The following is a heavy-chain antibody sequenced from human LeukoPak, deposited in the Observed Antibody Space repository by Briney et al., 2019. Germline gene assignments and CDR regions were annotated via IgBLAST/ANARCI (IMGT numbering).Heavy chain of an antibody. J-gene: IGHJ3*02. V-gene: IGHV3-66*01. D-gene: IGHD3/OR15-3a*01. Sequence: PGGSLRLSCAASGFTVSSNYMNWVRQAPGKGLEWVSVIYSGGSTYYADSVKGRFTISRDNSKNTLYFQMNSLRAEDTAVYYCARYGLGAHAFDIWGQGTMVTVSS. CDR1: GFTVSSNY. CDR3: ARYGLGAHAFDI. CDR2: IYSGGST.